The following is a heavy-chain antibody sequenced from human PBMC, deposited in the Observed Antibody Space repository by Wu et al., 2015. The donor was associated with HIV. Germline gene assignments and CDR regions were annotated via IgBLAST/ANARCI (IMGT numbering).Heavy chain of an antibody. J-gene: IGHJ5*02. D-gene: IGHD5/OR15-5a*01. CDR2: INPGIGST. CDR1: GYTFTAYY. V-gene: IGHV1-46*01. CDR3: ARARKYSVYDSSLGS. Sequence: QVQLVQSGAEMKKPGASVNISCKASGYTFTAYYIHWVRQAPGQGLEWMGLINPGIGSTYYAEKFQGRVTMTRDTSTSTVNMQLGTLTSEDTAIYYCARARKYSVYDSSLGSWGQGTLVTVSS.